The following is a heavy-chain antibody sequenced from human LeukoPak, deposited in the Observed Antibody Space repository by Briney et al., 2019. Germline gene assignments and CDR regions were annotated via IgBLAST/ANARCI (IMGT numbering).Heavy chain of an antibody. CDR2: ITWDGGNI. D-gene: IGHD3-3*01. CDR3: AKGYTFHGVAHDSGYFDY. J-gene: IGHJ4*02. Sequence: GGSLRLSCVTSGFTFGDHTMHWVRQVPGEGLEWLSGITWDGGNIAYADSVKGRFTISRDNAKSSLYLQMNSLRNEDMAFYFCAKGYTFHGVAHDSGYFDYWGQGTLVTVSS. CDR1: GFTFGDHT. V-gene: IGHV3-9*03.